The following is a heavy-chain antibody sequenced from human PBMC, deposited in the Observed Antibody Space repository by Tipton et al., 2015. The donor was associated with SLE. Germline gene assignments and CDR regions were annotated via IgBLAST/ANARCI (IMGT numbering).Heavy chain of an antibody. J-gene: IGHJ4*02. V-gene: IGHV3-11*01. D-gene: IGHD2-21*01. CDR3: ARVGCGGDCFDH. CDR2: ISNSGSTI. Sequence: SLRLSCAASGFTFSDYYMNWIRQAPGKGLEWVSYISNSGSTIYYADSVKGRFTISRDNAKNSLYLQMNSLRAEDTAVYYCARVGCGGDCFDHWGQGTLVTVSS. CDR1: GFTFSDYY.